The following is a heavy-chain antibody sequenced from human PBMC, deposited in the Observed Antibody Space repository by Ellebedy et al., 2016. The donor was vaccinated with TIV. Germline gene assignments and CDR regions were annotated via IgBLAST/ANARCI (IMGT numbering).Heavy chain of an antibody. J-gene: IGHJ4*02. V-gene: IGHV3-23*01. Sequence: GESLKISCAVSGFTFSRYAMSWVRQAPGKGLEWVSAISSSGGSTYYTDSVKGRFIISRDNSKNTLYLLMNSLRAEDAAVYYCAHSGLLATDWYGSLAYWGQGTLVTVSS. D-gene: IGHD3-9*01. CDR1: GFTFSRYA. CDR2: ISSSGGST. CDR3: AHSGLLATDWYGSLAY.